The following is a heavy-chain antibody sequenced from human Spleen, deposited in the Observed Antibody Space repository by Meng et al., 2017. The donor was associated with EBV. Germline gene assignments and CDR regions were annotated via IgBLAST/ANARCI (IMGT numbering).Heavy chain of an antibody. V-gene: IGHV4-31*11. CDR2: INHSGST. Sequence: QVQLQESGPGLVKPSQXLSLTCAXSGASIDNGGHYWSWIRRPPGKGLEWIGEINHSGSTNYNPSLKSRVTISVDTSKNQFSLKLSSVTAADTAVYYCARVGEDIVVVPAAHTQYYFDYGGPGTLVTVSS. CDR1: GASIDNGGHY. J-gene: IGHJ4*02. CDR3: ARVGEDIVVVPAAHTQYYFDY. D-gene: IGHD2-2*01.